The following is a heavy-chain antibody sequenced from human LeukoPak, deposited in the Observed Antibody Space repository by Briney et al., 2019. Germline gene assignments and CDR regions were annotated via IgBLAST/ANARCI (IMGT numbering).Heavy chain of an antibody. CDR3: AKSGLYSSSSSDY. J-gene: IGHJ4*02. D-gene: IGHD6-13*01. V-gene: IGHV3-9*01. CDR2: ISWNSGSI. Sequence: GRSLRLSCAASGFTFDDYDMHWVRQAPGKGLEWVSGISWNSGSIGYADSVKGRSTISRDNAKNSLYLQMNSLRPEDTALYYCAKSGLYSSSSSDYWGQGTLVTVSS. CDR1: GFTFDDYD.